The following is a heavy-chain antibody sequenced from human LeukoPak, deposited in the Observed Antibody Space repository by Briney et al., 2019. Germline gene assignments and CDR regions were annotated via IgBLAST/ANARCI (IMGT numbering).Heavy chain of an antibody. D-gene: IGHD1-26*01. Sequence: GASVKVSFKASGYTFTIYGISWVRQAPGQGLEWMGWISGYNGNTNYARNLQGRVTMTTDTSTSTVYMELRSLRSDDTAVYYCAFSSYYLQGNYYYMDVWGKGTTVTVSS. J-gene: IGHJ6*03. CDR2: ISGYNGNT. CDR3: AFSSYYLQGNYYYMDV. CDR1: GYTFTIYG. V-gene: IGHV1-18*01.